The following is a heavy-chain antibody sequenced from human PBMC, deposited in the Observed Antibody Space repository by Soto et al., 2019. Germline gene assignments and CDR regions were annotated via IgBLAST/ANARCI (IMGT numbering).Heavy chain of an antibody. Sequence: EVQLLESGGGLVQPGGSLRLSCAASGFTFSSYAMTWVRLAPGKGPEWVSVISGTGSTTYYADSVKGRFTISRDNSKNTLYLQMNSLRVEDTAVYYCAKDLKTTVVRAYDYWGQGTLVTVSS. CDR3: AKDLKTTVVRAYDY. D-gene: IGHD4-17*01. CDR1: GFTFSSYA. CDR2: ISGTGSTT. V-gene: IGHV3-23*01. J-gene: IGHJ4*02.